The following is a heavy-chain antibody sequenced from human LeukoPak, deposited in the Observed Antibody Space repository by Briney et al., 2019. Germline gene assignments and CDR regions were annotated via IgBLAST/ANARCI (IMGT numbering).Heavy chain of an antibody. CDR3: ARSAFGATFNY. Sequence: PGGSLRLSCAASGFTFSSYWMSWVRQAPGKGLEWVANIKQDGSEKYYVDSVKGRFTISKDNAKNSLYLQMNSLRAEDTAVYYCARSAFGATFNYWGQGTLVTVSS. CDR2: IKQDGSEK. V-gene: IGHV3-7*01. CDR1: GFTFSSYW. D-gene: IGHD3-16*01. J-gene: IGHJ4*02.